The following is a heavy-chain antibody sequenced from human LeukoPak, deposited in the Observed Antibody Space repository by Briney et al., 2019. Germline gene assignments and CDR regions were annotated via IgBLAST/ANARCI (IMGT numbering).Heavy chain of an antibody. CDR2: IIPIFGTA. CDR3: ARGTYCSSTSCYTHWFDP. CDR1: GGTFSSYA. V-gene: IGHV1-69*05. D-gene: IGHD2-2*02. J-gene: IGHJ5*02. Sequence: SVKVSCKASGGTFSSYAISWARQAPGQGLEWMGGIIPIFGTANYAQKFQGRVTITTDESTSTAYMELSSLRSEDTAVYYCARGTYCSSTSCYTHWFDPWGQGTLVTVSS.